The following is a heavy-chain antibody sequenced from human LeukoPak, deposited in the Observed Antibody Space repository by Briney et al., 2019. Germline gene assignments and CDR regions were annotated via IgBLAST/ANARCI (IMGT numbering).Heavy chain of an antibody. D-gene: IGHD2-15*01. CDR3: ARGRVAVAARDWFDP. Sequence: SETLSLTCTVSGGSISSYYWSWIRQPPGKGLEWIGYIYYSGSTNYNPSLKSRVTISVDTSKNQFSLKLSSVTAADTAVYYCARGRVAVAARDWFDPWGQGTLVTVSS. J-gene: IGHJ5*02. CDR1: GGSISSYY. CDR2: IYYSGST. V-gene: IGHV4-59*01.